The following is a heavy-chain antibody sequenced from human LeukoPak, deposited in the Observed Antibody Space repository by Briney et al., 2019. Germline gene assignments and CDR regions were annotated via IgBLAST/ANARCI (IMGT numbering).Heavy chain of an antibody. V-gene: IGHV3-21*01. CDR3: ARARDFWSGYYTWFDY. J-gene: IGHJ4*02. CDR2: ISSSSSYI. CDR1: GFTFSSYS. Sequence: PGGSLRLSCAASGFTFSSYSMYWVRQAPGKGLEWVSSISSSSSYIYYADSVKGRFTISRDNAKNSLYLQMNSLRAEDTAVYYCARARDFWSGYYTWFDYWGQGTWSPSPQ. D-gene: IGHD3-3*01.